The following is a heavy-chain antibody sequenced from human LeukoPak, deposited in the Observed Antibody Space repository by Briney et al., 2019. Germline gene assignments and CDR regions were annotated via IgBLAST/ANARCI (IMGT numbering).Heavy chain of an antibody. D-gene: IGHD2-8*01. CDR3: ARGDSTKWYAIDS. V-gene: IGHV4-34*01. J-gene: IGHJ4*02. Sequence: SETLSLTCAVYGGSFSGYYWSWIRQPPGKGLEWIGEINHSGSTNYNPSLKSRVTISVDTSKNQFSLNLSSVTAADTAVYYCARGDSTKWYAIDSWGQGTLVTVSS. CDR2: INHSGST. CDR1: GGSFSGYY.